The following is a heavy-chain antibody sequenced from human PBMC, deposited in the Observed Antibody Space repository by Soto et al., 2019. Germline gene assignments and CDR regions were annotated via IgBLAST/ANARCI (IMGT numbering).Heavy chain of an antibody. CDR1: GGTFASYS. Sequence: SVKVSCKASGGTFASYSITWLRQAPGQRLEWMGEIIPLMRTVNYAQKFQDRVTITGDRSTSTAYMALNSLRADDTAVYYCARDPVDLFGYLDVWGQGTTVTVSS. V-gene: IGHV1-69*06. CDR2: IIPLMRTV. J-gene: IGHJ6*02. D-gene: IGHD2-21*01. CDR3: ARDPVDLFGYLDV.